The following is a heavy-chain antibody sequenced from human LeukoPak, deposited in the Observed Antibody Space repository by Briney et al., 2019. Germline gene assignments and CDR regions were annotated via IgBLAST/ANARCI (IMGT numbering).Heavy chain of an antibody. Sequence: PGGSLRLSCAASGFTVSSNYMSWVRQAPGKGLEWVSVIYSGGSTYYADSVKGRFTISRDNSKNTLYLQMNSLRAEDTAVYYCAREGLYGSGSRYYGMDVWGQGTTVTVSS. CDR2: IYSGGST. CDR3: AREGLYGSGSRYYGMDV. D-gene: IGHD3-10*01. J-gene: IGHJ6*02. V-gene: IGHV3-53*01. CDR1: GFTVSSNY.